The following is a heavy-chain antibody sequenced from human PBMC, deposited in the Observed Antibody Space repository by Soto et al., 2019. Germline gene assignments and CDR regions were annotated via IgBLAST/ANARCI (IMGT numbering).Heavy chain of an antibody. D-gene: IGHD1-1*01. CDR1: EFTFSSNA. CDR3: VKETNWDDTG. J-gene: IGHJ4*02. Sequence: GGSLRLSCAASEFTFSSNAMTWVRQPPGKGLQWVSVIGADGTSTVYADSVKGRFTVSRDNSKGTLDLQVDSLRAEDTAMYYCVKETNWDDTGWGQGALVTVSS. V-gene: IGHV3-23*01. CDR2: IGADGTST.